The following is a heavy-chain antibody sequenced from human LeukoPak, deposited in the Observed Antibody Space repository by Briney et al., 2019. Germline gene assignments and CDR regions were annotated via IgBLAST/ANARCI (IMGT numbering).Heavy chain of an antibody. Sequence: GSLRLSCAVSGFTFSSYEMNWVRQPPGKGLEWIGSIYYSGSTYYDPSLKSRVTISVDTSKNQFSLKLSSVTAADTAVYYCARDYYDSSGYYYFDYRGQGTLVTVSS. CDR1: GFTFSSYE. J-gene: IGHJ4*02. CDR3: ARDYYDSSGYYYFDY. CDR2: IYYSGST. D-gene: IGHD3-22*01. V-gene: IGHV4-39*07.